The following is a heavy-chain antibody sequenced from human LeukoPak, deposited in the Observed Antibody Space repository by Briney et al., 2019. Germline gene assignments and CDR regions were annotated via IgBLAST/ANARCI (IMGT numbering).Heavy chain of an antibody. CDR3: ARGRVPYYYGSGSYYMDV. CDR2: ISSSGSTI. J-gene: IGHJ6*03. CDR1: GFTFSSYE. V-gene: IGHV3-48*03. D-gene: IGHD3-10*01. Sequence: PGGSLRLSCAASGFTFSSYEMNWVRQAPGKGLEWVSYISSSGSTIYYADSVKGRFTISRDDAKNSLYLQMNSLRAEDTAVYYCARGRVPYYYGSGSYYMDVWGKGTTVTVSS.